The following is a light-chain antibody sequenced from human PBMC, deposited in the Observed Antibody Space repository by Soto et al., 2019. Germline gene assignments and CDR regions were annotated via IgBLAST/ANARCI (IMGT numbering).Light chain of an antibody. J-gene: IGKJ1*01. CDR2: AAS. Sequence: DIQMTQSPSSLSASVGDRVTITCRASQGISTYLAWYQQKPGKVPQILISAASALHSGVPSRFSGSGSGTDFTLTISSLQPEDVATYFCQKYNSAMWTCGKGTKVDIK. CDR1: QGISTY. V-gene: IGKV1-27*01. CDR3: QKYNSAMWT.